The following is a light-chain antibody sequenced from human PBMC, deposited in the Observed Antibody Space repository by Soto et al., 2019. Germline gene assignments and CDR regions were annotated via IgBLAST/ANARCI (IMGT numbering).Light chain of an antibody. J-gene: IGKJ1*01. CDR1: QRTGTN. CDR2: AVS. V-gene: IGKV1-39*01. CDR3: QQTYSAPPL. Sequence: DIQMTQSPSSLSASIGNRVTLTCRASQRTGTNLNWYQQRPGKAPKLLIYAVSSLQSGVSSRFSGSGSGTDFTLSRISLQREDFATYYWQQTYSAPPLFGQGTKVDIK.